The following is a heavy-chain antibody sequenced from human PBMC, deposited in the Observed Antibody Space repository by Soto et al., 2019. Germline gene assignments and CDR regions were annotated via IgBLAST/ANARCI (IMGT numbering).Heavy chain of an antibody. Sequence: GGSLRLSCAASGSSFRDYYMSWIRQSPGKGLEWLSYITSSSSYTHYADSVKGRLTISRDNAKNSLYLQMNSLRAEDTAVYYCTGGQDNLAVNFDYWGKGTPVPVSS. D-gene: IGHD1-1*01. V-gene: IGHV3-11*03. CDR2: ITSSSSYT. J-gene: IGHJ4*02. CDR1: GSSFRDYY. CDR3: TGGQDNLAVNFDY.